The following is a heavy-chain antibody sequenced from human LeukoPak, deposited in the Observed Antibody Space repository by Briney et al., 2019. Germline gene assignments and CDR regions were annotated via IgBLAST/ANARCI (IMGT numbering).Heavy chain of an antibody. CDR2: IYYSGST. CDR1: GGSISSYY. CDR3: ARSDSSSSEDYYYGMDV. V-gene: IGHV4-59*08. J-gene: IGHJ6*02. Sequence: SETLSLACTVSGGSISSYYWSWIRQPPGKGLEWIGYIYYSGSTNYNPSLKSRVTISVDTSKNQFSLKLSSVTAADTAVYYCARSDSSSSEDYYYGMDVWGQGTTVTVSS. D-gene: IGHD6-6*01.